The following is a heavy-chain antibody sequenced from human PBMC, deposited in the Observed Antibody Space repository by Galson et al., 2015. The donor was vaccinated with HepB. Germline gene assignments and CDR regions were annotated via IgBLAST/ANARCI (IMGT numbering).Heavy chain of an antibody. CDR1: GGTFSSYA. D-gene: IGHD3-3*01. CDR2: IIPILGIA. J-gene: IGHJ5*02. Sequence: SVKASCKASGGTFSSYAVSWVRQAPGQGLEWMGRIIPILGIANYAQKFQGRVTITADKSTSTAYMELSSLRSEDTAVYYCARASGYYDFWSGYRGFDPWGQGTLVTVSS. V-gene: IGHV1-69*04. CDR3: ARASGYYDFWSGYRGFDP.